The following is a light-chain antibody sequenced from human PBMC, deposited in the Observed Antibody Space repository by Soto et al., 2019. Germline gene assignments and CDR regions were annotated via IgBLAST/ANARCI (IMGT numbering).Light chain of an antibody. Sequence: DIQMTQSPSNVSASVGDRVTITCRASQSIRGWLAWYQHKPGKAPNLLISTASRLERGVPSRFSGSGSGTEFPLTISSLQPDDFATYYCQQYNSYPVFTFGPGTKVDLK. V-gene: IGKV1-5*03. J-gene: IGKJ3*01. CDR2: TAS. CDR3: QQYNSYPVFT. CDR1: QSIRGW.